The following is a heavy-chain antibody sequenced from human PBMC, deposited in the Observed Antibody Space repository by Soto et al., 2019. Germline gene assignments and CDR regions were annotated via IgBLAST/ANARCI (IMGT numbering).Heavy chain of an antibody. V-gene: IGHV3-30*18. CDR1: GFTFSSYG. CDR3: AKDGNWNDGGIDP. CDR2: ISYDGSNK. J-gene: IGHJ5*02. Sequence: GGSLRLSCAASGFTFSSYGMHWVRQAPGKGLEWVAVISYDGSNKYYADSVKGRFTISRDNSKNTLYLQMNSLRAEDTAVYYCAKDGNWNDGGIDPWGQGTLVTVSS. D-gene: IGHD1-1*01.